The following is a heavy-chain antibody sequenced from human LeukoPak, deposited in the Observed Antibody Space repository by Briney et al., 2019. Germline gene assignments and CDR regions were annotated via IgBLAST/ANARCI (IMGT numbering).Heavy chain of an antibody. CDR2: INWNGDST. Sequence: SGGSLRLSCAASGFTFDDYGMSWVRQAPGKGLEWVSDINWNGDSTGYADSVKGRFTISRDNAKNSLYLQMNSLRAEDTAVYYCAREGRLGALDYWGQGTLVTVSS. CDR1: GFTFDDYG. J-gene: IGHJ4*02. V-gene: IGHV3-20*04. CDR3: AREGRLGALDY. D-gene: IGHD7-27*01.